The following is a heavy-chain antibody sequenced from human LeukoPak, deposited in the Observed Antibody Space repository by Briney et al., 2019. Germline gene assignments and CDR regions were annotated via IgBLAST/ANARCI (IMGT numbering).Heavy chain of an antibody. CDR3: ARQDSGTYLNPLDI. J-gene: IGHJ3*02. CDR2: IFHSGGA. D-gene: IGHD1-26*01. CDR1: GGSIVSRDW. Sequence: SETLSLTCAVSGGSIVSRDWWTWVRQPPGKGLEWMGDIFHSGGANYNLSLRSRLTLSVDKSENQFSLRLSSVTAADTAVYYCARQDSGTYLNPLDIWGQGTVVTVSS. V-gene: IGHV4/OR15-8*01.